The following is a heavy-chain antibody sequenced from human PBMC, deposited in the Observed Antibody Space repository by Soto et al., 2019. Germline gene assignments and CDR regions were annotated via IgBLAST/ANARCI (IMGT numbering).Heavy chain of an antibody. CDR1: GFTFSTYS. CDR3: ANNWNSGGTCCPDF. Sequence: GGSLRLSCAASGFTFSTYSMTWVRQAPGKGLEWVSSISSSSSHRYYADSVEGRFTISRDNAENSLYLQMNSLRVEDTAVYYCANNWNSGGTCCPDFWGQGTLVTVSS. V-gene: IGHV3-21*01. CDR2: ISSSSSHR. J-gene: IGHJ4*02. D-gene: IGHD2-15*01.